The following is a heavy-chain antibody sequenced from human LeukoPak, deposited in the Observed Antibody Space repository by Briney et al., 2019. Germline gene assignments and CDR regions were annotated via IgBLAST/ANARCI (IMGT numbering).Heavy chain of an antibody. J-gene: IGHJ4*02. CDR2: ISWNSGSI. CDR3: AKDVGYSYGYGRIDY. CDR1: GFTFDDYA. V-gene: IGHV3-9*01. D-gene: IGHD5-18*01. Sequence: GGSLRLSCAASGFTFDDYAMHWVRQARGKGLEWFSGISWNSGSIGYADSVEGRFTISRDNAKHSLYLQMNSLRAEDTALYYCAKDVGYSYGYGRIDYWGQGTLVTVSS.